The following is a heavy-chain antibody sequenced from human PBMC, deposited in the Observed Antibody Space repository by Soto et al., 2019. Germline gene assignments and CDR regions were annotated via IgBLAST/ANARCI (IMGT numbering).Heavy chain of an antibody. V-gene: IGHV3-23*01. CDR3: AKAGGIAVPGSHLDY. D-gene: IGHD6-19*01. CDR2: ISGSGRST. Sequence: EVQLLESGGRLVQPGGSLRLSCAASGFTFSSYAMNWVRQAPGKGLEWVSAISGSGRSTDYADSVEGRFTISRDNSKNTLYLQMSSLRAEATAVYYCAKAGGIAVPGSHLDYWGQGTLVTVSS. J-gene: IGHJ4*02. CDR1: GFTFSSYA.